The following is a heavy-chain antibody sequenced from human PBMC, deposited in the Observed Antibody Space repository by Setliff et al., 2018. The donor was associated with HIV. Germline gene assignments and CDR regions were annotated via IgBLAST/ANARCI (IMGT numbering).Heavy chain of an antibody. J-gene: IGHJ6*03. CDR2: IIPLFNTP. D-gene: IGHD6-19*01. Sequence: SVKVSCKASGYTFTTYAISWVRQAPGQGLEWTGGIIPLFNTPTYAQNFQGRVTIAADEYTNAAYMELSRLRFEDTAVYYCARTSAGARGFGLTYFYYMDVWGQGTTVTVSS. V-gene: IGHV1-69*13. CDR1: GYTFTTYA. CDR3: ARTSAGARGFGLTYFYYMDV.